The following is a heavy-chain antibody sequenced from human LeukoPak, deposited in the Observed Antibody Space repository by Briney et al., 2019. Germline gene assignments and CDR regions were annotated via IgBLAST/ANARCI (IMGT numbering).Heavy chain of an antibody. J-gene: IGHJ4*02. CDR3: ARDLQLARDY. CDR1: GFTFSSHA. D-gene: IGHD6-6*01. V-gene: IGHV3-23*01. CDR2: ITGSGGST. Sequence: GSLRLSCAASGFTFSSHAMGWVRQAPGKGLEWVSSITGSGGSTYYGDSVKGRFTISRDNSKNTLYLQMNSLRAEDTAVYYCARDLQLARDYWGQGTLVTVSS.